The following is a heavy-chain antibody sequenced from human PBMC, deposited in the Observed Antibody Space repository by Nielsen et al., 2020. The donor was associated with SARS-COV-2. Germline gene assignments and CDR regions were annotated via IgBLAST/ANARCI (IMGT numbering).Heavy chain of an antibody. CDR3: ARRGHDNSGYYWDY. D-gene: IGHD3-22*01. J-gene: IGHJ4*02. V-gene: IGHV1-2*04. CDR1: GYTFTGYY. Sequence: ASVQVSCKASGYTFTGYYIHWVRQAPGQGLEWMGWINPNTGNTKYAQKFQDWVTTTRDTSINTAYIELSRLRSDDMAVYFCARRGHDNSGYYWDYWGQGTLVTVSS. CDR2: INPNTGNT.